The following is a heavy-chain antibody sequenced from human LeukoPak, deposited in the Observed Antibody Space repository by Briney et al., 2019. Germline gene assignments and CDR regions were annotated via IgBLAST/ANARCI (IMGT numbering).Heavy chain of an antibody. J-gene: IGHJ4*02. CDR1: GGTFSSYA. D-gene: IGHD3-10*01. CDR3: AREKGWDYYGSGTKGRYLYY. V-gene: IGHV1-69*01. CDR2: IIPIFGTA. Sequence: SVKVSCKASGGTFSSYAISWVRQAPGQGLEWMGGIIPIFGTANYAQKFQGRVTITADESTSTAYMELSSLRPEETAVYYCAREKGWDYYGSGTKGRYLYYWGQGTLVTVSS.